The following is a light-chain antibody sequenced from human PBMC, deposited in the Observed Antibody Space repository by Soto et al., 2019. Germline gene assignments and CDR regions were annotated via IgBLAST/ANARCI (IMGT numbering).Light chain of an antibody. J-gene: IGKJ1*01. Sequence: EIVLTQSPATLSVSPGERATLSCRASQSVSSNLAWYQQKPGQAPRLLIYGASTRATGIPARFSGSGSGTEFTLTISSLQSEDFAVYYCQQYNSWLWTFGQGTKVDI. CDR3: QQYNSWLWT. V-gene: IGKV3-15*01. CDR2: GAS. CDR1: QSVSSN.